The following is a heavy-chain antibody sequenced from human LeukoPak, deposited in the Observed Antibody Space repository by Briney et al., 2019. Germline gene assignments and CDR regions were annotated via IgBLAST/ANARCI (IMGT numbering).Heavy chain of an antibody. CDR3: ASSDTAQSWYFDL. V-gene: IGHV4-4*03. J-gene: IGHJ2*01. Sequence: PPGTLSLTCAVSSGSISSSNWWSWVRQPPGKGLEWIGEIYHSGSTNYNPSLKSRVTISVDKSKNQFSLKLSSVTAADTAVYYCASSDTAQSWYFDLWGRGTLVTVSS. CDR1: SGSISSSNW. D-gene: IGHD5-18*01. CDR2: IYHSGST.